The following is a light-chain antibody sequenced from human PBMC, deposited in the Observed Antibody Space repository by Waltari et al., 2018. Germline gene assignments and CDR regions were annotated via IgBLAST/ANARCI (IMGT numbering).Light chain of an antibody. CDR1: QSVSGNY. CDR2: AAS. CDR3: QQYGSSPPWT. Sequence: EIALTQSPGTLPLSPGERATLSCRARQSVSGNYLAWYQQKPGQAPRLLIYAASSRATGIPDRFSGSGSGTDFTLTISRLEPDDFAVYFCQQYGSSPPWTFGRGTKVDIK. J-gene: IGKJ1*01. V-gene: IGKV3-20*01.